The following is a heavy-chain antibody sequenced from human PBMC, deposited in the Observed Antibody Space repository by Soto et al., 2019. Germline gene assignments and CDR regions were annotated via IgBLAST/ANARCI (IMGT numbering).Heavy chain of an antibody. D-gene: IGHD2-8*01. CDR2: ISYDGSNK. Sequence: QVQLVESGGGVVQPGRSLRLSCAASGFTFSSYGMHWVRQAPGKGLEWVAVISYDGSNKYYADSVKGRFTISRDNSKNTLSLQMNSLRAEDTAEYYCANVLRLDYWGQGTLVTVSS. CDR3: ANVLRLDY. J-gene: IGHJ4*02. CDR1: GFTFSSYG. V-gene: IGHV3-30*18.